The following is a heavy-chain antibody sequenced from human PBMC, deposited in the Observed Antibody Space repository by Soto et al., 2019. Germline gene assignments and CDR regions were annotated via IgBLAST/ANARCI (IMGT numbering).Heavy chain of an antibody. CDR3: AGTRGYSYGYGFDY. Sequence: QVQLVQSGAEVKKPGSSVKVSCKASGGTFSSYAISWVRQAPGQGLEWMGGIIPIFGTANYAQKFQGRVTXXAXEXXSTAYMELSSLRSEDTAVYYCAGTRGYSYGYGFDYWGQGTLVTVSS. V-gene: IGHV1-69*12. CDR2: IIPIFGTA. CDR1: GGTFSSYA. J-gene: IGHJ4*02. D-gene: IGHD5-18*01.